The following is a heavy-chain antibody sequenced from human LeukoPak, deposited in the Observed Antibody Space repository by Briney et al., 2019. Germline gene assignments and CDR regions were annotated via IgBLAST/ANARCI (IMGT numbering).Heavy chain of an antibody. D-gene: IGHD5-12*01. CDR1: GGTISSDDFY. CDR3: TLCWATIPYDS. J-gene: IGHJ4*02. Sequence: PSETLSLTCTASGGTISSDDFYWTWIRQPPGTGLEWIGYIYYSGSTYYNPSLKSRLTISVDTSKNQFSLKLNSVTAADTAMYYCTLCWATIPYDSWGQGTLVTVSS. V-gene: IGHV4-30-4*08. CDR2: IYYSGST.